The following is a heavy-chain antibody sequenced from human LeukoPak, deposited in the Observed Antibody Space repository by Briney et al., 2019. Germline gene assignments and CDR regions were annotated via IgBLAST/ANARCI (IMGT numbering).Heavy chain of an antibody. Sequence: SETLSLTCTVSGGSVSSGSYYWSWIRQPPGKGLEWIGYIYYSGSTNYNPSLESRVTISVDTSKNQFSLKLSSVTAADTAVYYCARDKAVAGTGFDYWGQGTLVTVSS. CDR3: ARDKAVAGTGFDY. CDR1: GGSVSSGSYY. CDR2: IYYSGST. D-gene: IGHD6-19*01. V-gene: IGHV4-61*01. J-gene: IGHJ4*02.